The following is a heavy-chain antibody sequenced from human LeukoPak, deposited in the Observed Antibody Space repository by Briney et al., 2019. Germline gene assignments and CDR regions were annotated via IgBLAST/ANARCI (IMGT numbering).Heavy chain of an antibody. CDR1: GDSISSGDYY. V-gene: IGHV4-61*02. D-gene: IGHD5-12*01. CDR2: ISSSGST. CDR3: ARDRLQRGVYYFDY. J-gene: IGHJ4*01. Sequence: PSQTLSLTCTVSGDSISSGDYYWSWIRQPAGKGLEWIGRISSSGSTNYNPSLKSRVTISVDTSKNQFSLKLSSVTAADTAVYFCARDRLQRGVYYFDYWGQGTLVTVSS.